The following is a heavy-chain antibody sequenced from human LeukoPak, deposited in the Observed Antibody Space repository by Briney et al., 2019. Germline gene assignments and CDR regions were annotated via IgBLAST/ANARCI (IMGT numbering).Heavy chain of an antibody. Sequence: SETLSLACAVYGGSFSGYYWSWIRQPPGKGLEWIGEINHSGGTNYNPSLKSRVTISVDTSKNQFSLKLSSVTAADTAVYYCARVAYSSSWYGGRFDPWGQGTLVTVSS. J-gene: IGHJ5*02. CDR1: GGSFSGYY. CDR3: ARVAYSSSWYGGRFDP. V-gene: IGHV4-34*01. CDR2: INHSGGT. D-gene: IGHD6-13*01.